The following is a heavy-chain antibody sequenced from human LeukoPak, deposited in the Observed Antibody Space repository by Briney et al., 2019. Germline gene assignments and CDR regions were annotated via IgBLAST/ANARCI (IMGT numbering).Heavy chain of an antibody. V-gene: IGHV3-30*04. J-gene: IGHJ4*02. Sequence: GGSLRLSCAASGFTFSNYAMHWVRQAPGKGLEWVADISHDGRNTYYADSVKGRFTISRDNSKNTLYLQMNSLRAEDTAVYYCAKDQGATIPIYYFDYWGQGTLVTVSS. CDR2: ISHDGRNT. D-gene: IGHD5-12*01. CDR3: AKDQGATIPIYYFDY. CDR1: GFTFSNYA.